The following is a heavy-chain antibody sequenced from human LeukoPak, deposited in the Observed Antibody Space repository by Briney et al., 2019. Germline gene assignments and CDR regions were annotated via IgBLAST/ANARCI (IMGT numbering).Heavy chain of an antibody. CDR3: TSQVGATQLLDY. CDR1: GFTFSNAW. J-gene: IGHJ4*02. D-gene: IGHD1-26*01. CDR2: IKSKTDGGTT. V-gene: IGHV3-15*01. Sequence: PGGSLRLSCAASGFTFSNAWMSWVRQAPGKGLEWVGRIKSKTDGGTTDYAAPVKGRFTISRDDSKNTLYLQMNSLKTEDTAVYYCTSQVGATQLLDYWGQGTLVTVFS.